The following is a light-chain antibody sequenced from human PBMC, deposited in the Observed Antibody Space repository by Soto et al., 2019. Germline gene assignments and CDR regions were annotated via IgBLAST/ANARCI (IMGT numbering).Light chain of an antibody. CDR3: MQNTHWPIT. CDR1: QSLVYSDGDTY. V-gene: IGKV2-30*01. CDR2: QVS. J-gene: IGKJ5*01. Sequence: VMMAQSPLSLPVTLGQPASISCSSSQSLVYSDGDTYLSWFQQRPGQSPRRLLSQVSNRDSGVPDRFSGSGSGTDFTLKISSVEADDVAVYYCMQNTHWPITFGQGTRLETK.